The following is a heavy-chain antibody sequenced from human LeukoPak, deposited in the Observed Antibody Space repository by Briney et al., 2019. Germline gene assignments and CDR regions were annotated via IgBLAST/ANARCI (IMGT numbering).Heavy chain of an antibody. V-gene: IGHV3-21*01. D-gene: IGHD3-22*01. Sequence: GGSLRLSCAASGFTFSSYSMNWVRQAPGKGLEWVSSISSSSYIYYADSVKGRFTISRDNAKNSLYLQMNSLRAEDTAVYYCARQEGSGYYYADYWGQGTLVTVSS. CDR1: GFTFSSYS. J-gene: IGHJ4*02. CDR2: ISSSSYI. CDR3: ARQEGSGYYYADY.